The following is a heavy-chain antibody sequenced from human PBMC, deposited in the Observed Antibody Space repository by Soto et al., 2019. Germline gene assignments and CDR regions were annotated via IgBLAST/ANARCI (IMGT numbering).Heavy chain of an antibody. J-gene: IGHJ4*02. D-gene: IGHD5-18*01. CDR3: ARHTAMVLFDY. V-gene: IGHV4-39*01. CDR1: GGSISSSSYY. CDR2: IYYSGST. Sequence: PSETLSLTCTVSGGSISSSSYYWGWILQPPGKGLEWIGSIYYSGSTNYNPSLKSRITISIDMPKNQFSLNLSSVTAADTAVYYCARHTAMVLFDYWGRGTLVTVSS.